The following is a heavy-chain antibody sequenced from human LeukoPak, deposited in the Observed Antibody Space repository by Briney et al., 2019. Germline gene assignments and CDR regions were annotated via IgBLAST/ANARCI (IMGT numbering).Heavy chain of an antibody. CDR1: GFTFSSYS. CDR3: ARKGLPDY. V-gene: IGHV3-21*01. CDR2: ISSTSRYI. D-gene: IGHD4-11*01. Sequence: GGSLRLSCAASGFTFSSYSMNWVRQAPGKGLEWVSSISSTSRYIFYTDSVKGRFTISRDNAKNSLYLQMNSLRAEDTAVYYCARKGLPDYWGQGTLVTVSS. J-gene: IGHJ4*02.